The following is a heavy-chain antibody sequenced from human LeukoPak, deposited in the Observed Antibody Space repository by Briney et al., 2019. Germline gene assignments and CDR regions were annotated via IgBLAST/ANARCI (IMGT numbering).Heavy chain of an antibody. CDR2: IRSKANSYAT. D-gene: IGHD3-16*01. V-gene: IGHV3-73*01. J-gene: IGHJ4*02. CDR3: TRHQGGYDC. Sequence: GGSLRLSCAASGFTFSDSVMHWVRQASGKGLEWVGRIRSKANSYATAYAASVKDRFTISRDDSKNTAYLQMNSLKTEDTAVYYCTRHQGGYDCWGQGTLVTVSS. CDR1: GFTFSDSV.